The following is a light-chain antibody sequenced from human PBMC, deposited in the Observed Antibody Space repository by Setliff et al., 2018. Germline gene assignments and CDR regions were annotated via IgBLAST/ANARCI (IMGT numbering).Light chain of an antibody. V-gene: IGKV3-15*01. CDR3: QQYSNWPLT. CDR1: QSVGNK. Sequence: EIVMTQSPATLSVSPGERATLSCWASQSVGNKLAWYQHKPGQAPRPLIYGASTRVTGIPARFSGSGSGTDFTLTISSLQSEDFAVYYCQQYSNWPLTFGGGTKVDIK. J-gene: IGKJ4*01. CDR2: GAS.